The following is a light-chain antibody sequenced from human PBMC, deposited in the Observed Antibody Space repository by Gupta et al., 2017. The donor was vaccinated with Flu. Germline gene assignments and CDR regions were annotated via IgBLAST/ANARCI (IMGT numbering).Light chain of an antibody. J-gene: IGLJ1*01. CDR3: QEWDSNTDV. CDR2: HDR. CDR1: KWGSIY. V-gene: IGLV3-1*01. Sequence: SPGKTATVTCSGHKWGSIYAYWYQQKPGQSPVQSSYHDRKRPSGIPERVSASNSGDTATMTTSGTQAIDDADYYCQEWDSNTDVFGSGTKVTVL.